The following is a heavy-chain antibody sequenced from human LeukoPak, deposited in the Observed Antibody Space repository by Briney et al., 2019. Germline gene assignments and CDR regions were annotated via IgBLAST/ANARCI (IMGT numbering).Heavy chain of an antibody. CDR1: DYTFTSYG. Sequence: PLSSVKVSCKASDYTFTSYGISWVRQAPGQGLEWMGWISTYNGNTKYTQKLQGRVTMTADTSTRTAYMELRSLRSDDTAVYYCARGWIETPTVYFDYWGQGTLVSVSS. D-gene: IGHD4-11*01. J-gene: IGHJ4*02. CDR3: ARGWIETPTVYFDY. CDR2: ISTYNGNT. V-gene: IGHV1-18*01.